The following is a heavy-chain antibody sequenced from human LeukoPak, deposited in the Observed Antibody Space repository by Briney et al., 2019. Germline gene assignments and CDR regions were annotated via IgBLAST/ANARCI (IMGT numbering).Heavy chain of an antibody. V-gene: IGHV4-38-2*02. CDR2: IYHSGST. CDR1: GYSISSGYY. Sequence: SETLSLTCTVSGYSISSGYYWGWIRQPPGKGLEWIGSIYHSGSTYYNPSLKSRVTISVDTSKNQFSLKLSSVTAADTAVYYCARQDRYFDLPDYWGQGTLVTVSS. D-gene: IGHD3-9*01. J-gene: IGHJ4*02. CDR3: ARQDRYFDLPDY.